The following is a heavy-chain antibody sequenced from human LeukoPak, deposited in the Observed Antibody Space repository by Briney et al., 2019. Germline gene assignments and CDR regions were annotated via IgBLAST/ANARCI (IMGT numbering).Heavy chain of an antibody. J-gene: IGHJ4*02. CDR2: IYSGGST. CDR1: GFTVSSNY. D-gene: IGHD5-18*01. V-gene: IGHV3-53*01. CDR3: ARGSHIQLSRYYFDC. Sequence: GGSLRLSCAASGFTVSSNYMSWVRQAPGKGLEWVSLIYSGGSTYYADSVKGRFTISRDNSKNTLYLQMNSLRDEDTAVYYCARGSHIQLSRYYFDCWGQGTLVTVSS.